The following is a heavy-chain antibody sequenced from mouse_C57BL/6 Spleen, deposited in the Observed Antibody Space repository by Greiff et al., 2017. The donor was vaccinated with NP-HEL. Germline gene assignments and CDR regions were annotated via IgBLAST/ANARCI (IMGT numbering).Heavy chain of an antibody. CDR3: ARNYYGSSYAWFAY. J-gene: IGHJ3*01. D-gene: IGHD1-1*01. CDR2: INPSTGGT. Sequence: VQLQQSGPELVKPGASVKISCKASGYSFTGYYMNWVKQSPEKSLEWIGEINPSTGGTTYNQKFKAKATLTADKSSSTAYMQLKSLTSEDSAVYYCARNYYGSSYAWFAYWGQGTLVTVSA. CDR1: GYSFTGYY. V-gene: IGHV1-42*01.